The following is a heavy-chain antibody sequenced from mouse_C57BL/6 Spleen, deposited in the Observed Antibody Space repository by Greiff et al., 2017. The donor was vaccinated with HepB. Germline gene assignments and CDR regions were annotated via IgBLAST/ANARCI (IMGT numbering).Heavy chain of an antibody. J-gene: IGHJ1*03. D-gene: IGHD2-4*01. V-gene: IGHV5-12*01. Sequence: EVQRVESGGGLVQPGGSLKLSCAASGFTFSDYYMYWVRQTPEKRLEWVAYISNGGGSTYYPDTVKGRFTISRDNAKNTLYLQMSRLKSEDTAMYYCARHEGLREYFDVWGTGTTVTVSS. CDR1: GFTFSDYY. CDR3: ARHEGLREYFDV. CDR2: ISNGGGST.